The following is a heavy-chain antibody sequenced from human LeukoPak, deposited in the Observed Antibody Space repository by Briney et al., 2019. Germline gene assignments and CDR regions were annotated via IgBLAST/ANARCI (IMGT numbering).Heavy chain of an antibody. CDR3: VTETTVTGWGY. CDR1: GFTFSSYE. CDR2: ISSSGSTI. D-gene: IGHD4-17*01. Sequence: GGSLRLSCAASGFTFSSYEMNWVRQAPGKGLEWVSYISSSGSTIYYADSVKGRFTISRDNAKNSLFLQMNSLRAEDTAMYYCVTETTVTGWGYWGQGTLVTVSS. V-gene: IGHV3-48*03. J-gene: IGHJ4*02.